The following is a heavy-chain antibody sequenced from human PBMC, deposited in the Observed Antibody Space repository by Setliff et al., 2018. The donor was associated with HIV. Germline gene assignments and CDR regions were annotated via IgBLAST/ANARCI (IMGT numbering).Heavy chain of an antibody. CDR2: IYTSGSV. J-gene: IGHJ4*02. CDR3: ARGLSFYDPGGFDY. Sequence: SETLSLTCTVSGGSISSYYWSWIRQPPGKGLEWIGYIYTSGSVNYNPSLKSRVTISVDTSKNQFSLKLSSVTAADTAVYYCARGLSFYDPGGFDYWGQGTLVTVSS. CDR1: GGSISSYY. D-gene: IGHD3-22*01. V-gene: IGHV4-4*09.